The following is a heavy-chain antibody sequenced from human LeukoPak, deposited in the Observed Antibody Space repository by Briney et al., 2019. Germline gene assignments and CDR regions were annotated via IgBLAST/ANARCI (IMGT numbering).Heavy chain of an antibody. J-gene: IGHJ6*02. D-gene: IGHD1-26*01. CDR2: MNPNSGNT. V-gene: IGHV1-8*01. CDR1: GYTFASYD. Sequence: ASVKVSCKASGYTFASYDINCVRQATGQGLEWMGWMNPNSGNTGYAQKFQGRVTMTRSTSISTAYMELSSLRSEDTAVYYCARGLRSAPYYYYYYGMDVWGQGTTVTVSS. CDR3: ARGLRSAPYYYYYYGMDV.